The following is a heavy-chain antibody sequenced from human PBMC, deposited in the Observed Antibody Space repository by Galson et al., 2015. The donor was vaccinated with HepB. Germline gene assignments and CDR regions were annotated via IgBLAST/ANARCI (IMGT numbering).Heavy chain of an antibody. V-gene: IGHV3-7*01. CDR3: ARGSWDIGVLSAAGDAFDN. D-gene: IGHD2-2*01. Sequence: SLRLSCAASGFTFTSHWMSWVRQVPGKGLEWVANINQYGSEKNYVDSVKGRFTISRDNAKNSLYLQMNSLRVEDTAVYYCARGSWDIGVLSAAGDAFDNWGHGTMVSVSS. CDR1: GFTFTSHW. J-gene: IGHJ3*02. CDR2: INQYGSEK.